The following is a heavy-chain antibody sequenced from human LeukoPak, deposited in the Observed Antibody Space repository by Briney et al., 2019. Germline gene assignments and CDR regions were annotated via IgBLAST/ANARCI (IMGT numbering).Heavy chain of an antibody. J-gene: IGHJ5*02. CDR1: GFTFSSYA. CDR2: ISSNGGST. CDR3: AKSDIIVVSDAKGNWFDP. V-gene: IGHV3-64*01. D-gene: IGHD2-2*01. Sequence: GGSLRLSCAASGFTFSSYAMHWVRQAPGKGLEYVSAISSNGGSTYYANSVKGRFTISRDNSKNTLYLQMNNLRTEDMAVYYCAKSDIIVVSDAKGNWFDPWGQGSLVTVSS.